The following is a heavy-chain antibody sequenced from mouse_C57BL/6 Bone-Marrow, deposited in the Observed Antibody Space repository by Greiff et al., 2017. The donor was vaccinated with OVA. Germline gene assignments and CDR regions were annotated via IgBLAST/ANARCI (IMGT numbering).Heavy chain of an antibody. J-gene: IGHJ1*03. D-gene: IGHD1-1*01. V-gene: IGHV2-9-1*01. CDR2: IWTGGGT. CDR3: ARVYYGSSYGYFDV. Sequence: QVQLKQSGPGLVAPSQSLSITCTVSGFSLTSYAISWVRQPPGKGLEWLGVIWTGGGTNYNSALKSRLSISKDNSKSQVFLKMNSLQTDDTARYYCARVYYGSSYGYFDVWGTGTTVTVSS. CDR1: GFSLTSYA.